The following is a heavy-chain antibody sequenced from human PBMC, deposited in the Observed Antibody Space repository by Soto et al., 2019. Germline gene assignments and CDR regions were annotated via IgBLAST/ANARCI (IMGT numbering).Heavy chain of an antibody. Sequence: QVQLVQSGAEVKKPGSSVKVSCKASGGTFSSYAISWVRQAPGQGLEWMGGIIPIFGTANYAQKFQGRVTITADKSTSTAYMELSSLRSEDTAVYYCAREGPLGYCSGGSCYSTHMDFWGQGTTVTVSS. CDR2: IIPIFGTA. V-gene: IGHV1-69*06. CDR3: AREGPLGYCSGGSCYSTHMDF. CDR1: GGTFSSYA. J-gene: IGHJ6*02. D-gene: IGHD2-15*01.